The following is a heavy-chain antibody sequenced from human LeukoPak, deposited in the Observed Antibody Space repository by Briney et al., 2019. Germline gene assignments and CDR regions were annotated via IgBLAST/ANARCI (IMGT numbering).Heavy chain of an antibody. J-gene: IGHJ4*02. CDR3: AREQRYYYDSSGYYDY. CDR2: IIPIFGTA. D-gene: IGHD3-22*01. Sequence: SVKVSCKASGGTFSSYAISWVRQALGQGLEWMGGIIPIFGTANYAQKFQGRVTITTDESTSTAYMELSSLRSEDTAVYYCAREQRYYYDSSGYYDYWGQGTLVTVSS. CDR1: GGTFSSYA. V-gene: IGHV1-69*05.